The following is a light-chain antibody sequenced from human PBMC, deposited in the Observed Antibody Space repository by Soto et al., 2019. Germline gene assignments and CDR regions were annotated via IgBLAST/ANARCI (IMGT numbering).Light chain of an antibody. Sequence: EIVLTQSPCALSLSPGERATLSRRASQSVSSSYLAWYQQKPGQAPRLLIYGASSRATGIPDRFSGSGSGTDFTLTISRLEPEDFAVYYCQQYGSSRITFGQGTRLEIK. J-gene: IGKJ5*01. CDR3: QQYGSSRIT. CDR2: GAS. V-gene: IGKV3-20*01. CDR1: QSVSSSY.